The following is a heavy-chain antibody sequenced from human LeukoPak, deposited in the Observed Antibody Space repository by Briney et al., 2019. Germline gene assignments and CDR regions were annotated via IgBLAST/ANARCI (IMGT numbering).Heavy chain of an antibody. J-gene: IGHJ5*02. D-gene: IGHD2-21*02. V-gene: IGHV4-4*02. CDR3: XXQRLMVTAIGGTRPNWFDP. CDR1: GGSISSSNW. Sequence: SGTLSLTCAVSGGSISSSNWWSWVRQPPGKGLEWIGEIYHSGNTNYNPSLTSRVTMSLDKSKNQFSLRLNSVTAADTAVYYCXXQRLMVTAIGGTRPNWFDPWGQGTLVTVSS. CDR2: IYHSGNT.